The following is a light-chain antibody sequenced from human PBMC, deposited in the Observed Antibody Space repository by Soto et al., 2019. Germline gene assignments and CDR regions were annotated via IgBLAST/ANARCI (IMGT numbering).Light chain of an antibody. CDR2: DAS. Sequence: DIQMTQSPSTLSASVGDRVTITCRASQSISNRLAWYQQKPGKAPKVLIYDASSLESGVPSRFSGSGSGTEFILTISSLQPDDFATYCCQHYGGMWEFGQGNKVDIK. CDR1: QSISNR. CDR3: QHYGGMWE. V-gene: IGKV1-5*01. J-gene: IGKJ1*01.